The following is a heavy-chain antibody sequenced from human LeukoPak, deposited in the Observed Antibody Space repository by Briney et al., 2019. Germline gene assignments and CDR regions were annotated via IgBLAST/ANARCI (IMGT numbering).Heavy chain of an antibody. CDR3: AKDRERVLWFGESPFDY. J-gene: IGHJ4*02. Sequence: GGSLRLSCAASGFTFSSYGMSWVRQAPGKGLEWVSAISGSGGSTYYADSVKGRFTISRDNSKNTLYLQMNSLRAEDTAVYYCAKDRERVLWFGESPFDYWGQGTLVTVSS. V-gene: IGHV3-23*01. CDR2: ISGSGGST. CDR1: GFTFSSYG. D-gene: IGHD3-10*01.